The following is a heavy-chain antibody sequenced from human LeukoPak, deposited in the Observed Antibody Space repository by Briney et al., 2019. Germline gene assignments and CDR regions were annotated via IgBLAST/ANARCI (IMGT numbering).Heavy chain of an antibody. J-gene: IGHJ4*02. Sequence: ASVKVSCKASGYTFTSYDINWVRQATGQGLDWMGWVNPNNGNTGYAQKFQGRVTITRNTSISTACMELSSLRSEDTAVYYCARVRRAVVVPAAKTYYFDYWGQGTLVTVSS. CDR1: GYTFTSYD. CDR2: VNPNNGNT. D-gene: IGHD2-2*01. CDR3: ARVRRAVVVPAAKTYYFDY. V-gene: IGHV1-8*03.